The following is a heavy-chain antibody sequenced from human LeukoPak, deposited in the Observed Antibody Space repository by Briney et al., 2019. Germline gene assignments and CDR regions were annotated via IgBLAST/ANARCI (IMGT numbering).Heavy chain of an antibody. V-gene: IGHV4-34*01. CDR2: INHSGST. CDR3: ARGSLYCSGGSCYSGYFDY. CDR1: GGSFSGYY. D-gene: IGHD2-15*01. Sequence: SETLSLTCAVYGGSFSGYYWSWIRQPPGKGLEWIGEINHSGSTSYNPSLKSRVTISVDTSKNQFSLKLSSVIAADTAVYYCARGSLYCSGGSCYSGYFDYWGQGTLVTVSS. J-gene: IGHJ4*02.